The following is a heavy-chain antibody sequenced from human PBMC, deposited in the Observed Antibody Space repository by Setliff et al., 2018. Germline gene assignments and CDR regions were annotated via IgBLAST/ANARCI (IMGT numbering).Heavy chain of an antibody. CDR2: IYYSGST. Sequence: PSETLSLTCTVSGGSISSSSYYWGWIRQPPGKGLEWIGSIYYSGSTNYNPSLKSRVTISVDTSKNQFSLKLSSVTAADTAVYYCARDLYSGSSGGFYYYYYYMDVWGKGTTVTVSS. V-gene: IGHV4-39*02. D-gene: IGHD6-6*01. J-gene: IGHJ6*03. CDR3: ARDLYSGSSGGFYYYYYYMDV. CDR1: GGSISSSSYY.